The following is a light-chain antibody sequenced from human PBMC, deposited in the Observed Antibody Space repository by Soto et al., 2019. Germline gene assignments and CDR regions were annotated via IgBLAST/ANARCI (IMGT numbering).Light chain of an antibody. Sequence: SVLTQPPSAAGSPLESVTISCTGTSNDVGGYNFVSWYQQHPGKAPKLMIFEVSKRPSGVPDRFSGSKSGSTASLTVSGLQAEDEADYYCSSYAGNNIYYVFGTGTKVTVL. V-gene: IGLV2-8*01. CDR2: EVS. J-gene: IGLJ1*01. CDR3: SSYAGNNIYYV. CDR1: SNDVGGYNF.